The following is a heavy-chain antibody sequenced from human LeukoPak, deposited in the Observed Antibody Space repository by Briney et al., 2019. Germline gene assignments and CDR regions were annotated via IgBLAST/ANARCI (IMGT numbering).Heavy chain of an antibody. D-gene: IGHD3-22*01. CDR3: ARAFYSDSSGYFFDY. CDR2: ISYEGDST. Sequence: GGSLRLSCAASGFIFRIYGMHWVRQAPGKGLEWVALISYEGDSTYYADSVKGRFTISRDNARNSLFLQMNSLRAEDTAVYYCARAFYSDSSGYFFDYWGQGTLVTVSS. V-gene: IGHV3-30*03. CDR1: GFIFRIYG. J-gene: IGHJ4*02.